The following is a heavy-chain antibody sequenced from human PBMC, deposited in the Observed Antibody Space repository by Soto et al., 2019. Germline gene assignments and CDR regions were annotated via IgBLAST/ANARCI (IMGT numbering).Heavy chain of an antibody. V-gene: IGHV1-3*01. CDR2: INAGNGKK. CDR1: GYTFPSYA. Sequence: AASVKVSCKASGYTFPSYAMHWVRQAPGQRLEWKGWINAGNGKKKYSQKFQGRVTITRDTSASTAYMELSSLRSEDTAVYYCARADHIDCSSTSCRKYYYYGMDVWGQGTTVTVSS. D-gene: IGHD2-2*01. J-gene: IGHJ6*02. CDR3: ARADHIDCSSTSCRKYYYYGMDV.